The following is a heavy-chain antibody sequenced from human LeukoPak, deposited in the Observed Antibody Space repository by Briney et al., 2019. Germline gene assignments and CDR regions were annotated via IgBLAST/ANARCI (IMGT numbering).Heavy chain of an antibody. Sequence: GGSLRLSCAASGFTFSSYEMNWVRQAPGKGLEWVSYISSSGSTIYYADSVKGRFTISRDNAKNSLYLQMNSLRAEDTAVYYCAKGSYGTMYYDILTGYIMDVWGKGTTVTVSS. CDR2: ISSSGSTI. V-gene: IGHV3-48*03. J-gene: IGHJ6*03. CDR1: GFTFSSYE. D-gene: IGHD3-9*01. CDR3: AKGSYGTMYYDILTGYIMDV.